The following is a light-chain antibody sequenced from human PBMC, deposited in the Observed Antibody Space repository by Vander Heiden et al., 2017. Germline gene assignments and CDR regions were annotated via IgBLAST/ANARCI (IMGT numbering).Light chain of an antibody. CDR2: SNN. J-gene: IGLJ3*02. CDR3: AVWDDSLSGWV. Sequence: QSVLTQPPSASGTPGQRVTISCSGSSSNIGTNPVNCYYQFPGPSPKLLIYSNNGRPSGVSDRFSGSRSGTSASLAISGLQSEDEADYYCAVWDDSLSGWVFGGGTKLTVL. V-gene: IGLV1-44*01. CDR1: SSNIGTNP.